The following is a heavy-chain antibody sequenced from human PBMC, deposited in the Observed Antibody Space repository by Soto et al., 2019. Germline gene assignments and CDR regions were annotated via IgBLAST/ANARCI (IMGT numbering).Heavy chain of an antibody. V-gene: IGHV4-30-2*01. CDR2: IFHSGST. Sequence: SETLSLTCAVSGGSISSGGYSWSWLRQPPGKGLEWIGYIFHSGSTYYNPSLKSRVTISVDGSKNQFSLKLSSVTAADTAVYYCARVPGPWGQGTLVTVSS. CDR3: ARVPGP. J-gene: IGHJ5*02. CDR1: GGSISSGGYS.